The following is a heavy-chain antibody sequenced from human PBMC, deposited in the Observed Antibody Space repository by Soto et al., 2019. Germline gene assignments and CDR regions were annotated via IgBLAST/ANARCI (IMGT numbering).Heavy chain of an antibody. D-gene: IGHD1-26*01. Sequence: EVPLLDSGGDLVQPGGSLRLSCEASGFTFSSYAMSWVRQAPGKGLEWVSVISGSGNSAYYADSVKGRFTISRDNSKNPLYLQMNRLGAEDTAIYYCAKEIIVGATPWKDAFDFWGQGTMVSVSS. CDR1: GFTFSSYA. V-gene: IGHV3-23*01. J-gene: IGHJ3*01. CDR2: ISGSGNSA. CDR3: AKEIIVGATPWKDAFDF.